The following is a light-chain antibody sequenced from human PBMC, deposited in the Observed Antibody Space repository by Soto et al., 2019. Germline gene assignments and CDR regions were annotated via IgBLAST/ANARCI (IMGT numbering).Light chain of an antibody. CDR3: QQLSSFPPT. Sequence: DIQMTQSPSSVSASVGDRVTITCRASQGVSWLAWYQQKPGNAPKLLLYAASSLQSGDPTRFSGSVSGTDFTFTISSLQPEDLATYFCQQLSSFPPTFGQGTKVAIK. CDR1: QGVSW. V-gene: IGKV1-12*01. CDR2: AAS. J-gene: IGKJ2*01.